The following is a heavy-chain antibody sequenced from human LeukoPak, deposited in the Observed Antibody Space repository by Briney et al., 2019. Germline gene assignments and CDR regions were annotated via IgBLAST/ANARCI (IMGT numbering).Heavy chain of an antibody. CDR2: INPNSGGT. J-gene: IGHJ6*03. CDR3: ARESVTMVRGVIITGAYYYYYYMDV. D-gene: IGHD3-10*01. V-gene: IGHV1-2*02. CDR1: GYTFTGYY. Sequence: ASVKVSCKASGYTFTGYYMHWVRQAPGQGLEWMGWINPNSGGTNYAQKFQGRVTMTRDTSISTAYMELSRLRSDDTAVYYCARESVTMVRGVIITGAYYYYYYMDVWGKGTTVTISS.